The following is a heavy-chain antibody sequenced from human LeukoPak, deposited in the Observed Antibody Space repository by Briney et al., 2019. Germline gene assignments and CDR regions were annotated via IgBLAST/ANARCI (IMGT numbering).Heavy chain of an antibody. CDR1: GGSISSGGYY. CDR3: ARHGRSSAYYYSYYFDD. V-gene: IGHV4-31*03. Sequence: SQTLSLTCTVSGGSISSGGYYWSWIRQHPGKGLEWIGYIYYSGSTYYNPSLKSRITISVDTSKNQFSLKLSSVTAADTAVYFCARHGRSSAYYYSYYFDDWGQGTLVTVSS. D-gene: IGHD3-22*01. J-gene: IGHJ4*02. CDR2: IYYSGST.